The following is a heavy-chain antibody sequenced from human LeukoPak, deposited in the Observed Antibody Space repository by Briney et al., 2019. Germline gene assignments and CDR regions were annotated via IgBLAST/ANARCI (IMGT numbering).Heavy chain of an antibody. V-gene: IGHV1-18*04. CDR3: ARWGFDQLIARFDP. CDR2: ISAYNDNT. CDR1: GYTFTSYG. J-gene: IGHJ5*02. D-gene: IGHD3-9*01. Sequence: GASVKVSYKASGYTFTSYGISWVRQAPGQGLEWMGWISAYNDNTNYAQKLQGRVTMTTDTSTSTAYMELRSLRSDDTAVYYCARWGFDQLIARFDPWGQGTLVTVSS.